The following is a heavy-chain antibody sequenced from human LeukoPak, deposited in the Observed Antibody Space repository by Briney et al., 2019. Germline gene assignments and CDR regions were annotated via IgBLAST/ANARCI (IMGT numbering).Heavy chain of an antibody. CDR1: GGSFSGYY. CDR3: ARGVRGAYFDY. Sequence: SETLSLTCAVYGGSFSGYYWSWIRQPPGKGLEWIGEINHSGSTNYNPSLKSRVTISVDTSKNQFSPKLSSVTAADTAVYYCARGVRGAYFDYWGQGTLVTVSS. D-gene: IGHD3-10*01. J-gene: IGHJ4*02. V-gene: IGHV4-34*01. CDR2: INHSGST.